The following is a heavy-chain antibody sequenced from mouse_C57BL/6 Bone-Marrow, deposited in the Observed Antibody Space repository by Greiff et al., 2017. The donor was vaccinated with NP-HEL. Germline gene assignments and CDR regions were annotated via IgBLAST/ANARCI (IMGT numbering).Heavy chain of an antibody. Sequence: QVQLKESGPGLVQPSQSLSITCTVSGFSLTSYGVHWVRQSPGKGLEWLGVIWSGGSTDYNAAFISRLSISKDNSKSQVFFKMNSLQAYDTAIYYCARKNAYYIFMDYWGQGTSVTVSS. CDR3: ARKNAYYIFMDY. D-gene: IGHD2-12*01. J-gene: IGHJ4*01. CDR2: IWSGGST. V-gene: IGHV2-2*01. CDR1: GFSLTSYG.